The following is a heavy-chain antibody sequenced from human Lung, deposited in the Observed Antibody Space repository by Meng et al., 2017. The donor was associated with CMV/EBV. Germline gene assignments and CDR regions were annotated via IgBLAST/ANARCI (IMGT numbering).Heavy chain of an antibody. Sequence: GEXXKISCAASGFTFSTYWMSWVRQAPGRGLEWVANINQGGSEKYYVASVMGRFTVSRDNAKNSLYLQMNSLRAEDTAIYYCATSSSGFFDNWCQGALVTVSS. CDR3: ATSSSGFFDN. CDR1: GFTFSTYW. J-gene: IGHJ4*02. V-gene: IGHV3-7*01. CDR2: INQGGSEK. D-gene: IGHD3-22*01.